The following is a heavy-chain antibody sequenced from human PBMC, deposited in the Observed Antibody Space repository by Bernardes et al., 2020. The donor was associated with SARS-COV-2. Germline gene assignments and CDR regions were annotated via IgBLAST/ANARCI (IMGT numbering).Heavy chain of an antibody. CDR3: ARDVPGAAYRDYLDY. J-gene: IGHJ4*02. Sequence: SETLSLTCTVSGCSMTGYYWSWIRQSAGKELEWIVRIQTRGTTSYNPSLKSRVTMSIDTSMNQFSLKLSSVTAADTAVYYCARDVPGAAYRDYLDYWGQGTLVTVSS. V-gene: IGHV4-4*07. CDR2: IQTRGTT. CDR1: GCSMTGYY. D-gene: IGHD2-2*02.